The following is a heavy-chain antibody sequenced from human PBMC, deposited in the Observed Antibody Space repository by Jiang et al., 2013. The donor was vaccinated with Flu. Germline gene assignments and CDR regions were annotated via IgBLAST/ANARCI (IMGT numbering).Heavy chain of an antibody. CDR2: IYTSGNT. D-gene: IGHD6-19*01. J-gene: IGHJ4*02. Sequence: SGPGLVKPSETLSLTCTFSGGSSSSYYWSWIRQPAGKGLEWIGRIYTSGNTNYNPSLKSRVTMSVDTSKNQFSLKLSSMTAADTAVYYCATQSSGWPFDSWGQGILVSASS. CDR3: ATQSSGWPFDS. V-gene: IGHV4-4*07. CDR1: GGSSSSYY.